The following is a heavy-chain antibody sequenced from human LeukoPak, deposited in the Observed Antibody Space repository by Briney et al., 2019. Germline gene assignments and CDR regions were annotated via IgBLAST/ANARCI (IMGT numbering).Heavy chain of an antibody. CDR2: INPNSGGT. J-gene: IGHJ6*03. CDR1: GYTFTGYY. V-gene: IGHV1-2*02. Sequence: ASVKVSCKASGYTFTGYYMHWGRQAPGQGLEWMGWINPNSGGTNYAQKFQGRVTMTTDTSTSTAYMELRSLRSDDTAVYYCARSSPYYYYMDVWGQGTLVTVSS. CDR3: ARSSPYYYYMDV.